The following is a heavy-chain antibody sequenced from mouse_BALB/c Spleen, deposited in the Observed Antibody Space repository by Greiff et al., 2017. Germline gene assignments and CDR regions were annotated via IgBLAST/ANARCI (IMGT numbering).Heavy chain of an antibody. CDR2: INPSNGRT. J-gene: IGHJ2*01. D-gene: IGHD1-1*01. V-gene: IGHV1S81*02. CDR3: ASYYYDSSYFDY. CDR1: GYTFTSYW. Sequence: QVQLQQPGAELVKPGASVKLSCKASGYTFTSYWMHWVKQRPGQGLEWIGEINPSNGRTNYNEKFKSKTTLTVDKSSSTVYMQLSSLTSEDTAVYYCASYYYDSSYFDYWGQGTTLTVSS.